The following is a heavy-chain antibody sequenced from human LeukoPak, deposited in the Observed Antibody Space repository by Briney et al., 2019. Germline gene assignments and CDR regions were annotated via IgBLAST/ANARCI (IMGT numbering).Heavy chain of an antibody. Sequence: ASVKVSCKASGYTFTGYYMHWVRQAPGQGLEWMGWINPNSGGTNYAQKFQGRVTMTRNTSISTAYMELSSLRSEDTAVYYCARGTGGDSYYYYYYYMDVWGKGTTVTISS. CDR3: ARGTGGDSYYYYYYYMDV. D-gene: IGHD2-21*02. V-gene: IGHV1-2*02. CDR2: INPNSGGT. CDR1: GYTFTGYY. J-gene: IGHJ6*03.